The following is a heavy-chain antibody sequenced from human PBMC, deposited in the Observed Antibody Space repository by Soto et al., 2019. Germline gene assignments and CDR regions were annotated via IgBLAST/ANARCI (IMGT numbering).Heavy chain of an antibody. V-gene: IGHV3-21*01. J-gene: IGHJ4*02. D-gene: IGHD3-3*01. Sequence: GGSLRLSCAASGFTFSSYSMNWVRQAPGKGLEWVSSISSSSSYIYYADSVKGRFTISRDNAKNSLYLQMNSLRAEDTAVYYCARADYDFWSGWTSLYFEYWGQGTLVTVSS. CDR3: ARADYDFWSGWTSLYFEY. CDR1: GFTFSSYS. CDR2: ISSSSSYI.